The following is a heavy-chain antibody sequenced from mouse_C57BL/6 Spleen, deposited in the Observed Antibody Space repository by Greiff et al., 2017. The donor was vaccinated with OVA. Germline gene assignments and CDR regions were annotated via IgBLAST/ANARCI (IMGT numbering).Heavy chain of an antibody. V-gene: IGHV5-4*01. J-gene: IGHJ4*01. CDR3: AREYDYDDAMDY. D-gene: IGHD2-4*01. CDR2: ISDGGSYT. CDR1: GFTFSSYA. Sequence: EVQRVESGGGLVKPGGSLKLSCAASGFTFSSYAMSWVRQTPEKRLEWVATISDGGSYTYYPDNVKGRFTISRDNTKNNLYLQMSHLKSEDTAMYYCAREYDYDDAMDYWGQGTSVTVSS.